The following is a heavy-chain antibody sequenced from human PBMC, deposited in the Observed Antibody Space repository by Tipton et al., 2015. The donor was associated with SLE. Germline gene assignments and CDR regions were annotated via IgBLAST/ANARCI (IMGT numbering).Heavy chain of an antibody. J-gene: IGHJ6*02. CDR1: GFTFDDYT. CDR3: AKSLGDGGHYYYGMDV. Sequence: QLVQSGGGVVQPGRSLRLSCAASGFTFDDYTMNWVRQAPGKGLEWVSGINRNGGSTGYTDSVKGRFTISRDNAKNSLYLEMNSLRAEDTALYFCAKSLGDGGHYYYGMDVWGQGTTVTVSS. V-gene: IGHV3-20*04. CDR2: INRNGGST. D-gene: IGHD5-24*01.